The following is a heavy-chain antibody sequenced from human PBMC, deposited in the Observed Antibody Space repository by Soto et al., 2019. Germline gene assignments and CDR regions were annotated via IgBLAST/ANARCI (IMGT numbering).Heavy chain of an antibody. V-gene: IGHV1-18*01. CDR2: AAPYTRGT. D-gene: IGHD1-1*01. Sequence: GASVKVSCKTSGYTFSNFGVSWVRQAPGQGLEWLGWAAPYTRGTEYDRKFQGRVTVTTDTSTSTAYMELRGLRSDDTAVYYCARDPPGKNDLDYRGQGTLVTVSS. CDR1: GYTFSNFG. CDR3: ARDPPGKNDLDY. J-gene: IGHJ4*02.